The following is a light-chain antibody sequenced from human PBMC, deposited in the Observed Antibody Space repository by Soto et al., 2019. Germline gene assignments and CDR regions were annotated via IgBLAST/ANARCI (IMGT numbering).Light chain of an antibody. CDR1: SSDIGGYKL. J-gene: IGLJ2*01. Sequence: QSALTQPASVSGSPGQSITISCTGTSSDIGGYKLVSWYQQHPGKAPKLMIYEGTKRPSGVSDRFSGSRSGNTASLTISGLQAEDEADYYCCSYSSDRTGIFGGGTKVTVL. CDR3: CSYSSDRTGI. V-gene: IGLV2-23*01. CDR2: EGT.